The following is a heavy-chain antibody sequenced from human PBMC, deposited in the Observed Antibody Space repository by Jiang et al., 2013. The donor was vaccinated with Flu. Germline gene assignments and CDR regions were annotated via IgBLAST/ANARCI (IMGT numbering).Heavy chain of an antibody. J-gene: IGHJ5*02. CDR1: GDSVSSNTAA. CDR2: TYYRFKWYN. V-gene: IGHV6-1*01. CDR3: ARDKKYEMAGPYNWFDP. D-gene: IGHD6-19*01. Sequence: GLVKPSQTLSVTCAISGDSVSSNTAAWNWIRQSPSRGLEWLGRTYYRFKWYNDYAASVESRITINPDTSKNQFSLQLNSVTPDDTAVYFCARDKKYEMAGPYNWFDPWGQGTPVTVSS.